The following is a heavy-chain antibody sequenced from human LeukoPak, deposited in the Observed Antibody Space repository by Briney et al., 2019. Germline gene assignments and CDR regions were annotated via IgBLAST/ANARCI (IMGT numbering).Heavy chain of an antibody. CDR1: GFTFSSYW. J-gene: IGHJ4*02. CDR2: IYSGINS. Sequence: GGSLRLSCAASGFTFSSYWMSWVRQAPGKGLEWVSVIYSGINSYYADSVKGRFTISRDNSKNTLYLQMNSLRAEDTAVFYCARHSSGWYYFDYWGQGTLVTVSS. CDR3: ARHSSGWYYFDY. D-gene: IGHD6-19*01. V-gene: IGHV3-66*04.